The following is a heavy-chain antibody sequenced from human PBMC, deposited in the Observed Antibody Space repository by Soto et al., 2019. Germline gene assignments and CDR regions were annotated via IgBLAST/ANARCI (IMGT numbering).Heavy chain of an antibody. J-gene: IGHJ3*01. CDR1: GGSISSYY. CDR2: IFYSGST. V-gene: IGHV4-59*08. D-gene: IGHD3-16*02. Sequence: ETLSLTCTVSGGSISSYYWSWIRQPPGKGLEWIGYIFYSGSTNYNPSPKSRVTISVDTSKNQFSLKLSSVTAADTAVYYCARLYGLDAFDFWGQGTMVTVSS. CDR3: ARLYGLDAFDF.